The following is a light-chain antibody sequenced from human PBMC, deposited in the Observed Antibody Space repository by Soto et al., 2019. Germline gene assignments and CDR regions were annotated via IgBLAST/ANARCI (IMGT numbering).Light chain of an antibody. V-gene: IGKV1-33*01. Sequence: IQMTQSHSSLSTSXGDRVTITCQASQDISDNLNWYQQKQGKAPKVLISDVSNLETGVSSRFSGSGSGTDFTFTISSLQAEDVATYYCLQDSNYPRTFGQGTKVDIK. J-gene: IGKJ1*01. CDR2: DVS. CDR1: QDISDN. CDR3: LQDSNYPRT.